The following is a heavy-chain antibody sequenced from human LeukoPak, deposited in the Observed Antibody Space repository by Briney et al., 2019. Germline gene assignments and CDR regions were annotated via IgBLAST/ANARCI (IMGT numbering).Heavy chain of an antibody. CDR1: GYTFTSYG. Sequence: ASVKVSCKASGYTFTSYGISWVRQAPGQGLEWMGWISAYNGNTNYAQKLQGRVTMTTDTSTSTAYMELRSLRSDDTAVYYCARDSVRGRRYDFWGGLLLLDYWGQGTLVTVSS. CDR3: ARDSVRGRRYDFWGGLLLLDY. CDR2: ISAYNGNT. J-gene: IGHJ4*02. D-gene: IGHD3-3*01. V-gene: IGHV1-18*01.